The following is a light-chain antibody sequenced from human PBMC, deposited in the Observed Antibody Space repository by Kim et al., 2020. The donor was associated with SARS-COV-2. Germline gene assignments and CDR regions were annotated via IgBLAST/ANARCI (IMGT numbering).Light chain of an antibody. V-gene: IGLV2-14*03. Sequence: GQSITISCAGTSSDIGGSIYVSWYQQHPGKAPKLIIYDINKRPPGVSNRFSGSKSGNTASLTVSGLQAEDEADYYCSSSTSSNTYVFGTGTKVTVL. J-gene: IGLJ1*01. CDR1: SSDIGGSIY. CDR3: SSSTSSNTYV. CDR2: DIN.